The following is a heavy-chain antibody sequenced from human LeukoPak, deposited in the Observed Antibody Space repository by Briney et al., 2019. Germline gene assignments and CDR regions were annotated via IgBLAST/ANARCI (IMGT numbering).Heavy chain of an antibody. Sequence: GGSLKVSCKTSGYTFSIYVSNWVRQARGQGREWMAGINPNSGNTGYAEKFQGRVTMTRDTSINTAYMDLSSLESDDTAVYYCARGPRGSGWAHDVFDIWGQGTMVTVSS. CDR2: INPNSGNT. J-gene: IGHJ3*02. CDR3: ARGPRGSGWAHDVFDI. V-gene: IGHV1-8*01. CDR1: GYTFSIYV. D-gene: IGHD6-19*01.